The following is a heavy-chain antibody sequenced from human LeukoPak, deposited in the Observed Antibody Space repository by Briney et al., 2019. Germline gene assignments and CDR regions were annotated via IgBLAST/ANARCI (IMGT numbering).Heavy chain of an antibody. CDR1: GGTFSSYA. V-gene: IGHV1-69*05. Sequence: SVKVSXKASGGTFSSYAISWVRQTPGQGLEWMGGIIPIFGTANYAQKFQGRVTITTDESTSTAYMELSSLRSEDTAVYYCARHDRDGYNSDYWGRGTLVTVSS. CDR3: ARHDRDGYNSDY. CDR2: IIPIFGTA. J-gene: IGHJ4*02. D-gene: IGHD5-24*01.